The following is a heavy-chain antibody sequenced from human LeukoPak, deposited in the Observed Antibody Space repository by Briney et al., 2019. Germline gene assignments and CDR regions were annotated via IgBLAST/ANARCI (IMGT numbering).Heavy chain of an antibody. CDR1: GYSFTSYW. V-gene: IGHV5-51*01. CDR3: ARRTYYYDSSGYRVGRWFDP. Sequence: GESLKISCKGSGYSFTSYWIGWVRQMPGKGLEWMGIIYPGDSVTRYSPSFQGQVTISADKSISTAYLQWSSLKASDTAMYYCARRTYYYDSSGYRVGRWFDPWGQGTLVTVSS. J-gene: IGHJ5*02. D-gene: IGHD3-22*01. CDR2: IYPGDSVT.